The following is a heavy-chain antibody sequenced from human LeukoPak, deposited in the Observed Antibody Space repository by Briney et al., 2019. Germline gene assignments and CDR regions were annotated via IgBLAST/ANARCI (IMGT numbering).Heavy chain of an antibody. D-gene: IGHD2-15*01. Sequence: PSETLSLTRAVYGGSFSGYYWSWIRQPPGKGLEWIGEINHSGSTNYNPSLKSRVTISVDTSKNQFSLKLSSVTAADTAVYYCARVVAATFMVFSRVSNWFDPWGQGTLVTVSS. CDR2: INHSGST. CDR3: ARVVAATFMVFSRVSNWFDP. J-gene: IGHJ5*02. V-gene: IGHV4-34*01. CDR1: GGSFSGYY.